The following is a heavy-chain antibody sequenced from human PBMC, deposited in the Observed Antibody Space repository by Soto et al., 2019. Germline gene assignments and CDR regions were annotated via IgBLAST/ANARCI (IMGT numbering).Heavy chain of an antibody. CDR1: GGTFRSYA. Sequence: SVKVSCKASGGTFRSYAISWVRQAPGQGLEWMGSIIPMFDTANYAQKFQGRVTITADESTRTAYMELSSLRSEDTAAYYCARTVVVAQAVGYQYYGKDVWGQGTTVTVSS. V-gene: IGHV1-69*13. CDR2: IIPMFDTA. CDR3: ARTVVVAQAVGYQYYGKDV. J-gene: IGHJ6*02. D-gene: IGHD2-15*01.